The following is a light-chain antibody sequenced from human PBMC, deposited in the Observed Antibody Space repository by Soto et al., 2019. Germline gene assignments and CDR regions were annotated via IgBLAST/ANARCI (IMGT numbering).Light chain of an antibody. CDR2: GTS. CDR3: HQDFNLPWT. V-gene: IGKV3D-15*02. CDR1: QSVSSN. J-gene: IGKJ1*01. Sequence: EIVMTQSPATLSVSPGERATLPCRARQSVSSNVAWFQQKPGQAPRLLIYGTSTRATGIPVRFSGSGSGTDFTLTISSLQPEDFAVYFCHQDFNLPWTFGQGTKVDIK.